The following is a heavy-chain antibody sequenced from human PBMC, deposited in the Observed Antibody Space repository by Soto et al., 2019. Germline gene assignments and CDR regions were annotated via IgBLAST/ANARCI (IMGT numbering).Heavy chain of an antibody. Sequence: GGSLRLSCAASGFTFSSYAMSWVRQAPGKGLEWVSAISGSGGSTYYADSVEGRFTISRDNSKNTLYLQMNSLRAEDTAVYYCAKGLADSSGYTEFYYFDYWGQGTLVTVSS. V-gene: IGHV3-23*01. CDR1: GFTFSSYA. CDR2: ISGSGGST. J-gene: IGHJ4*02. CDR3: AKGLADSSGYTEFYYFDY. D-gene: IGHD3-22*01.